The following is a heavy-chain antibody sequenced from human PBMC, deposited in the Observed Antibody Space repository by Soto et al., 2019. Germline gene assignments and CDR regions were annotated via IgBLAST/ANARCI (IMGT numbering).Heavy chain of an antibody. D-gene: IGHD2-2*01. J-gene: IGHJ6*02. CDR1: GYSFTSYW. CDR2: IDPSDSYT. Sequence: PGESLKISCKGSGYSFTSYWISWVRQMPGKGLEWMGRIDPSDSYTNYSPSFQGHVTISADKSISTAYLQWSSLKASDTAMYYCASWGSTSCLSCYYYGMDLWGQGTTVTVSS. V-gene: IGHV5-10-1*01. CDR3: ASWGSTSCLSCYYYGMDL.